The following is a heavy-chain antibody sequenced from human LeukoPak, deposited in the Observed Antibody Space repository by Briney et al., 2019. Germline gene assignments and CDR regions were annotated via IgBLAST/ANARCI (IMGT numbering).Heavy chain of an antibody. D-gene: IGHD3-3*01. Sequence: PSETLSLTCAVYGGSFSGYYWCWIRQPPGKGLEWIGEINHSGSTNYNPSLKSRVTISVDTSKNQFSLKLSSVTAADTAVYYCARGGHDFWSGYTPSNWFDPWGQGTLVTVSS. CDR2: INHSGST. J-gene: IGHJ5*02. CDR1: GGSFSGYY. V-gene: IGHV4-34*01. CDR3: ARGGHDFWSGYTPSNWFDP.